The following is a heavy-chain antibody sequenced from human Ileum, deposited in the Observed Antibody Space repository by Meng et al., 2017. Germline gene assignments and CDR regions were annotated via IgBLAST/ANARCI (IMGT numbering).Heavy chain of an antibody. CDR1: GFTFSSYS. D-gene: IGHD6-13*01. CDR2: ISSSNSYI. V-gene: IGHV3-21*01. J-gene: IGHJ4*02. CDR3: ARDGYSSSSSDY. Sequence: VQLVEAGGGLVKPGGSLRLSCAASGFTFSSYSMNWVRQAPGKGLEWVSSISSSNSYIYYADSVKGRFTISRDNAKNSLYLQMNSLRAEDTAVYYCARDGYSSSSSDYWGQGTLVTVSS.